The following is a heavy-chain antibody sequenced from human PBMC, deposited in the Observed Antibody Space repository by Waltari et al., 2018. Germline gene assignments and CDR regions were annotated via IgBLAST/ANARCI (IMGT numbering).Heavy chain of an antibody. J-gene: IGHJ4*02. V-gene: IGHV3-74*01. D-gene: IGHD2-2*01. CDR2: INGDESTT. Sequence: EVQLVESGGGLVQPGGSLRLSCAASGLVFGQSRMHWVRQGPGKGLVWVSRINGDESTTNYADSVKGRFTISRDNAKNTLYLQMNSLRAEDTAVYYCAAPHSTSWYVSDYWGQGALVTVSS. CDR1: GLVFGQSR. CDR3: AAPHSTSWYVSDY.